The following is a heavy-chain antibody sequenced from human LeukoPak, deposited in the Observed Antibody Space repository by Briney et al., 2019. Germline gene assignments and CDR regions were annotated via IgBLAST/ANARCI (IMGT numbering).Heavy chain of an antibody. CDR3: AREDYGDYVFDS. D-gene: IGHD4-17*01. J-gene: IGHJ4*02. Sequence: GASVKVSCKASGYTFASYAMHWVRQAPGQRLEWMGWINVGNGNTKYSQEFQGGVTITRDTSASTAYMELSSLRSEDMAVYYCAREDYGDYVFDSWGQGTLVTVSS. V-gene: IGHV1-3*03. CDR2: INVGNGNT. CDR1: GYTFASYA.